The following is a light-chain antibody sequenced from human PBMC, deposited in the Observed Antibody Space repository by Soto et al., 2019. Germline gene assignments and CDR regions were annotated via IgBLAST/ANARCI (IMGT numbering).Light chain of an antibody. J-gene: IGKJ2*01. CDR3: QQYDSSPYT. V-gene: IGKV4-1*01. CDR2: WAS. Sequence: DIVLTQSPDSLAVSLGERATINCKSSQSVLYSSNNNNYLAWYQQKPGQPPKLLIHWASTRESGVPGRFSGSGSGTDFTLAIRSLHAEDVAVYYCQQYDSSPYTFGQGTKLEMK. CDR1: QSVLYSSNNNNY.